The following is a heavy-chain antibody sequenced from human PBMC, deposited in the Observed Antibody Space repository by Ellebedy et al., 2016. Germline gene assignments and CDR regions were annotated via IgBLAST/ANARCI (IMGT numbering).Heavy chain of an antibody. Sequence: GGSLRLXCAASGFTFSSYWMSWVRQAPGKGLEWVANIKQDGSEKYYVDSVKGRFTISRDNTKNSLYLQMNSPRAEDTAVYYCARGVGGTSLNWFDPWGQGTLVTVSS. D-gene: IGHD3-16*01. CDR2: IKQDGSEK. CDR3: ARGVGGTSLNWFDP. J-gene: IGHJ5*02. CDR1: GFTFSSYW. V-gene: IGHV3-7*01.